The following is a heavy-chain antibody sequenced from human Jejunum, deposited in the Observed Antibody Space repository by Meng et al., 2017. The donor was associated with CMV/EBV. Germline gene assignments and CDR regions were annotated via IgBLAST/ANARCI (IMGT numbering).Heavy chain of an antibody. D-gene: IGHD3-10*01. CDR3: ARGYFGGSFKRLFDY. V-gene: IGHV1-18*01. CDR2: ISGYNDNT. Sequence: YSFTNYGFSWLRQAPGQGLEWMRWISGYNDNTKSAPRLQGRVLMPIDPSTSTAYVELKSLRSEDTAVYYCARGYFGGSFKRLFDYWGQGTVVTVSS. CDR1: YSFTNYG. J-gene: IGHJ4*02.